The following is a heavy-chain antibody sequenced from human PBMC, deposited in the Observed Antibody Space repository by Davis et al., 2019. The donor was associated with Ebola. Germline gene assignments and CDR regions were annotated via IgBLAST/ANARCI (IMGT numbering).Heavy chain of an antibody. D-gene: IGHD3-10*01. Sequence: SVKVSCKASGGTFSSYAISWARQAPGQGLEWMGRIIPILGIANYAQKFQGRVTITADKSTSTAYMELSSLRSEDTAVYYCARAGFITMVRGVNPIYYYYGMDVWGQGTTVTVSS. V-gene: IGHV1-69*04. CDR3: ARAGFITMVRGVNPIYYYYGMDV. J-gene: IGHJ6*02. CDR1: GGTFSSYA. CDR2: IIPILGIA.